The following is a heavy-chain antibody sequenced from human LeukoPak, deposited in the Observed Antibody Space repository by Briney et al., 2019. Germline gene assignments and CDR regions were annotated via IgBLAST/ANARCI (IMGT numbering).Heavy chain of an antibody. CDR3: ARDPRPDILTGYYSLYYYYYMGV. CDR1: GFTFSSYA. V-gene: IGHV3-30-3*01. CDR2: ISYDGSNK. Sequence: PGGSLRLSCAASGFTFSSYAMYWVRQAPGKGLEWVAVISYDGSNKYYADSVKGRFTISRDNSKNTLYLQMNSLRAEDTAVYYCARDPRPDILTGYYSLYYYYYMGVWGKGTTVTVSS. J-gene: IGHJ6*03. D-gene: IGHD3-9*01.